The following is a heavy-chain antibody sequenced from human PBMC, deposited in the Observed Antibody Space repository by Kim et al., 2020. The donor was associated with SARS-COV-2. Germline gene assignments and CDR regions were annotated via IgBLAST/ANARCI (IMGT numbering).Heavy chain of an antibody. Sequence: GGSLRLSCAASGFTFNNYWMSWVRQAPGKGLEWVANIKEDGSGKYYVDSIKGRFTISRDNPKNSLYLQMNSLRAEDTAVYYCGRDYSDWGQGTLVTVSS. CDR3: GRDYSD. CDR2: IKEDGSGK. J-gene: IGHJ4*02. CDR1: GFTFNNYW. D-gene: IGHD6-13*01. V-gene: IGHV3-7*01.